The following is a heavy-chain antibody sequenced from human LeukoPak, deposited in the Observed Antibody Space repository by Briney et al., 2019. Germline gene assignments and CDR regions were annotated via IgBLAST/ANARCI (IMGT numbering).Heavy chain of an antibody. CDR3: AREIVPYLACYYYGMDV. Sequence: SVKVSCKASGGTFSSYAISWVRQAPGQGLEWMGRIIPILGIANYAQKFQGRVTITADKSTSTAYMELSSLRSEDTAVYYCAREIVPYLACYYYGMDVWGQGTTVTVSS. J-gene: IGHJ6*02. D-gene: IGHD6-6*01. CDR1: GGTFSSYA. V-gene: IGHV1-69*04. CDR2: IIPILGIA.